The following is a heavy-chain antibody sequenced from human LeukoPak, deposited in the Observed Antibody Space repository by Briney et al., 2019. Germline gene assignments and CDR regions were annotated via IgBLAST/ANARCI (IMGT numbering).Heavy chain of an antibody. CDR3: ARDQNYYDSSGYYH. Sequence: GGSLRLSCAASGFTFDDYGMNWVRQAPGKGLEWVSSISSSSSYIYYADSVKGRFTISRDNAKNSLYLQMNSLRAEDTAVYYCARDQNYYDSSGYYHWGQGTLVTVSS. V-gene: IGHV3-21*01. D-gene: IGHD3-22*01. CDR1: GFTFDDYG. J-gene: IGHJ5*02. CDR2: ISSSSSYI.